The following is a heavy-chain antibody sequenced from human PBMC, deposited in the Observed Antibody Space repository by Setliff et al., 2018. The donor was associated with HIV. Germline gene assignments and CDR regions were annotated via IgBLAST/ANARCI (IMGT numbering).Heavy chain of an antibody. CDR1: GFTFSDYY. CDR3: AKGIQLWPFDY. V-gene: IGHV3-11*04. Sequence: GESLKISCAASGFTFSDYYMSWIRQAPGKGLEWVSYISSSGSSVYYADSVKGRFTISRDTSKNTLYLQMNSLRAEDTAVYYCAKGIQLWPFDYWGQGTLVTVSS. D-gene: IGHD5-18*01. CDR2: ISSSGSSV. J-gene: IGHJ4*02.